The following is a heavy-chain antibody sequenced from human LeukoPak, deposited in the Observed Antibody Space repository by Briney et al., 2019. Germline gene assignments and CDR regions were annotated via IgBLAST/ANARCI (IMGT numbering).Heavy chain of an antibody. CDR2: INHSGST. CDR1: GGSFSGYY. D-gene: IGHD2-15*01. CDR3: ARQKKSSIYCSGGSCYHGPFDY. Sequence: SPSETLSLTCAVYGGSFSGYYWSWIRQPPGKGLEWIGEINHSGSTNYNPSLKSRVTISVHTSKNQFSLKLSSVTAADTAVYYCARQKKSSIYCSGGSCYHGPFDYWGQGTLVTVSS. J-gene: IGHJ4*02. V-gene: IGHV4-34*01.